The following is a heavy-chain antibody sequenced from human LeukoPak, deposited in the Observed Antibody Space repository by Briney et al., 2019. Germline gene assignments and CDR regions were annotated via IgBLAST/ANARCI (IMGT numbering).Heavy chain of an antibody. Sequence: SETLSLTCTVSGGSISSYYWSWIRQPPGKGLEWIGYIYYSGSTNYNPSLKSRVTISEDTSKNQFSLKLGSVTAADTAVYYCARGVYYDFWSGYYTEDWFDPWGQGTLVTVSS. J-gene: IGHJ5*02. CDR1: GGSISSYY. CDR3: ARGVYYDFWSGYYTEDWFDP. D-gene: IGHD3-3*01. V-gene: IGHV4-59*01. CDR2: IYYSGST.